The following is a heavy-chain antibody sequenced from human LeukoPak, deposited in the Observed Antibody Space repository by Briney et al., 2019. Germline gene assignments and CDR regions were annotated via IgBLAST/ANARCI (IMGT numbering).Heavy chain of an antibody. CDR1: GYSIGSGYS. J-gene: IGHJ4*02. Sequence: SETLSLACIVSGYSIGSGYSWGWIRQPPGKGREWVSSIYESGSTYYNPSLESPVTISVDTSKNQFSLKLSSVTAADTAVYYCARGTSIAAVIDYWGQGTLVTVSS. CDR2: IYESGST. V-gene: IGHV4-38-2*02. CDR3: ARGTSIAAVIDY. D-gene: IGHD6-13*01.